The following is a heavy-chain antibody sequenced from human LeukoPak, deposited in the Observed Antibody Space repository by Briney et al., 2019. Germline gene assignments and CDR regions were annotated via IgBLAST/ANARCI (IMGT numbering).Heavy chain of an antibody. J-gene: IGHJ3*02. CDR3: AKAGGVAGPGGAFDI. Sequence: PGGSLRLSCAASGFTFSSYGMHWVRQAPGKGLEWVSFIRYDGSNEYYADSVRGRFTISRDNSKNTLYLQMNSLRAEDTAVYYCAKAGGVAGPGGAFDIWGQGTMVTVSS. CDR2: IRYDGSNE. D-gene: IGHD6-19*01. V-gene: IGHV3-30*02. CDR1: GFTFSSYG.